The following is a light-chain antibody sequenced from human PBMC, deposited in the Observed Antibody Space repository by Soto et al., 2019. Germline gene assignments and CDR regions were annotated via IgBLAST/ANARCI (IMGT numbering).Light chain of an antibody. J-gene: IGKJ1*01. V-gene: IGKV3-20*01. CDR2: GTS. Sequence: EIVLTQSPGTLSLSPGEGATLSCRASQSVSNSYLAWYQQKPGQSPRLLIYGTSNRATGIPDRFSGSGSGTDFTLTISRLEPEDFAVYYCQQYGNSPWTFGQGTKVEIK. CDR3: QQYGNSPWT. CDR1: QSVSNSY.